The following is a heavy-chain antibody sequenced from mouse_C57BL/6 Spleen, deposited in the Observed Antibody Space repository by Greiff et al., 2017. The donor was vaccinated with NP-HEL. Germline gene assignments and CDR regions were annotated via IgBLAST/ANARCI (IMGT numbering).Heavy chain of an antibody. CDR2: VYPYNGGT. CDR1: GFTFTDYY. Sequence: EVKLQESGPVLVKPGPSVKISCKASGFTFTDYYMHWVKQSHGKSLEWIGLVYPYNGGTSYNQKFKGKATLTVDTSSSTAYMELNSLTSEDSAVYYCARRRRYGNYDAMDYWGQGTSVTVSS. D-gene: IGHD2-1*01. V-gene: IGHV1-36*01. J-gene: IGHJ4*01. CDR3: ARRRRYGNYDAMDY.